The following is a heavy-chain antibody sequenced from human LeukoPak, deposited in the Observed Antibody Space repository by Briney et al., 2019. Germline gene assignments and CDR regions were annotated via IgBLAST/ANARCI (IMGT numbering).Heavy chain of an antibody. J-gene: IGHJ3*02. Sequence: PGRSLRLSCAASGFTFDDYAMHWDRQAPGKGLEWVSGISWNGGSIGNGDSVKGRFTISRDNAKNSLYLQMNSLRAEDTAVYYCARTYYYDSSGYYSPRWAFDIWGQGTMVTVSS. V-gene: IGHV3-9*01. CDR1: GFTFDDYA. D-gene: IGHD3-22*01. CDR3: ARTYYYDSSGYYSPRWAFDI. CDR2: ISWNGGSI.